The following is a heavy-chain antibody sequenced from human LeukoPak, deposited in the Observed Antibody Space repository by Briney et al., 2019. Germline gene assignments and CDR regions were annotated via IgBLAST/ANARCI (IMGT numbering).Heavy chain of an antibody. V-gene: IGHV4-4*07. CDR3: ARPLAVAGTEVDYYYGMDV. Sequence: SETLSLTCTVSGGSIGSYYWSWIRQPAGKGLEWIGRIYTSGGTVYNPSLKSRVTMSVDTSKNQFFLKLSSVTAADTAVYYCARPLAVAGTEVDYYYGMDVWGQGTTVTVSS. CDR1: GGSIGSYY. D-gene: IGHD6-19*01. J-gene: IGHJ6*02. CDR2: IYTSGGT.